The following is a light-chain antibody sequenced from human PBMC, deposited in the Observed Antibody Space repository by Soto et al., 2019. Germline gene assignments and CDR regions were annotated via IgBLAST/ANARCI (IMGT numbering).Light chain of an antibody. CDR1: SSDAGAFGF. J-gene: IGLJ3*02. CDR3: CSGADSIAWV. CDR2: YTS. V-gene: IGLV2-11*02. Sequence: QSALAQPRSVSGSPGQSVTISCTRTSSDAGAFGFVSWFQQHPGKAPKLIMYYTSERPSGVTDRFSGSKSGNTVSLTISGLQAEDEADYYCCSGADSIAWVFGGGTKLTVL.